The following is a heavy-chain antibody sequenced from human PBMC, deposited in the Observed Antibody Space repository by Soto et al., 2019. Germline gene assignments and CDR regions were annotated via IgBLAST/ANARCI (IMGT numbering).Heavy chain of an antibody. Sequence: QVQLQESGPGLVKPSETLSLTCTVSGGSISSYYWSWIRQPPAKGLEWIGYIYYSGSTNYNPSVQRRVTISVDTSKNQFSLKLSSVTAADTAVYYCARGLGYYGSGSYYNDYYYYYMDVWGKGTTVTVSS. D-gene: IGHD3-10*01. CDR3: ARGLGYYGSGSYYNDYYYYYMDV. J-gene: IGHJ6*03. V-gene: IGHV4-59*01. CDR1: GGSISSYY. CDR2: IYYSGST.